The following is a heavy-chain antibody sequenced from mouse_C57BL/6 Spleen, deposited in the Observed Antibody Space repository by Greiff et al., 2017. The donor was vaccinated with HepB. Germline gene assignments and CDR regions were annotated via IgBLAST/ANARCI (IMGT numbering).Heavy chain of an antibody. CDR1: GYTFTDYE. CDR2: IDPETGGT. Sequence: VQLVESGAELVRPGASVTLSCKASGYTFTDYEMHWVKQTPVHGLEWIGAIDPETGGTAYNQKFKGKAILTADKSSSTAYMELRSLTSEDSAVYYCTRWLGYWGQGTTLTVSS. J-gene: IGHJ2*01. V-gene: IGHV1-15*01. CDR3: TRWLGY. D-gene: IGHD2-2*01.